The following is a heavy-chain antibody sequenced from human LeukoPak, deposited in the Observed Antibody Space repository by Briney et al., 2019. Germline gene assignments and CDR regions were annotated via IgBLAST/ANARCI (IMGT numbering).Heavy chain of an antibody. CDR1: GYTFTGYY. D-gene: IGHD2-2*01. V-gene: IGHV1-2*02. CDR2: INPNSGGT. CDR3: AREVRGSFDIVVVPAAIRNWFDP. Sequence: ASVKVSCKASGYTFTGYYMHWVRQAPGQGLEWMGWINPNSGGTNYAQKFQGRVTMTRDTSISTAYMELSRLRSDDTAVYYCAREVRGSFDIVVVPAAIRNWFDPWGQGTLVTVSS. J-gene: IGHJ5*02.